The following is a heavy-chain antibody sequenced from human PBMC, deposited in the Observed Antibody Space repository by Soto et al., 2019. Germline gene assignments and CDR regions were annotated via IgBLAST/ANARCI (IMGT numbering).Heavy chain of an antibody. CDR2: IYYSGST. CDR1: GDSISSSSYY. V-gene: IGHV4-39*02. J-gene: IGHJ4*02. CDR3: TRLSPFPY. Sequence: SETLSLTCTVSGDSISSSSYYWGWIRQPPGKGLEWIGSIYYSGSTYYNPSLKSRVTISVDTSKNHFSLKLSSVTAADTAVYYCTRLSPFPYWGQGTLVTVSS.